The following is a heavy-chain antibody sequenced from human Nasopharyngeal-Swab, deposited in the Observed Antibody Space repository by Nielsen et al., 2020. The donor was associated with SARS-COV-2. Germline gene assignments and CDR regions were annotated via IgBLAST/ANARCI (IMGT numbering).Heavy chain of an antibody. D-gene: IGHD1-26*01. J-gene: IGHJ6*02. CDR3: ASFGGYYDYYYYGMDV. CDR1: GYTFTSYG. V-gene: IGHV1-18*01. Sequence: VQVSCKASGYTFTSYGISWVRQAPGQGLEWMGWISAYNGNTNYAQKLQGRVTMTTDTSTSTAYMELRSLRSDDTAVYYCASFGGYYDYYYYGMDVWGQGTTVTVSS. CDR2: ISAYNGNT.